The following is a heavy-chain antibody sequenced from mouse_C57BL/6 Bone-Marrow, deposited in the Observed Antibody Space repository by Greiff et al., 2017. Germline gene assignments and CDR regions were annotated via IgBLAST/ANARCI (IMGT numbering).Heavy chain of an antibody. J-gene: IGHJ2*01. CDR3: TRGVVALDY. CDR2: INYDGSST. Sequence: EVKLVESEGGLVQPGSSMKLSCTASGFTFSDYYMAWVRQVPEKGLEWVANINYDGSSTYYLDSLKSRFIISRDNATNILYLQMSSLKSEDTATYCWTRGVVALDYWGQGTTLTVSS. D-gene: IGHD1-1*01. V-gene: IGHV5-16*01. CDR1: GFTFSDYY.